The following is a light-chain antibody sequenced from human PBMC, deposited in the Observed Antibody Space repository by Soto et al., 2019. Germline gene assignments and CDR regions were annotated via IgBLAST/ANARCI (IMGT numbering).Light chain of an antibody. CDR2: GAS. CDR1: RDVSTN. J-gene: IGKJ1*01. V-gene: IGKV3-20*01. CDR3: QQYGSSPTWT. Sequence: ETVMTQSPDTLSVSPGESATLSCRASRDVSTNLAWFQQKRGQAPRLLIYGASTRATGIPDRFSGSGSGTDFTLTISRLEPEDSAVYYCQQYGSSPTWTFGQGTKVDIK.